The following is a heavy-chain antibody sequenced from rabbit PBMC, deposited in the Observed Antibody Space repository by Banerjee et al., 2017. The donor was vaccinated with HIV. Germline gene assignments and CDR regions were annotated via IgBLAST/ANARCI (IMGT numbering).Heavy chain of an antibody. D-gene: IGHD6-1*01. J-gene: IGHJ3*01. Sequence: QEHLEESGGDLVKPEGSLTLTCTVSGFSFSINYYMSWVRQAPGKGLEWIACINSSSGNTVYATWAKGRFTISRSTSLSTVDLKMTGLTVADTATYFCARGLDGYGYATSRLDLWGPGTLVTVS. CDR3: ARGLDGYGYATSRLDL. CDR2: INSSSGNT. CDR1: GFSFSINYY. V-gene: IGHV1S43*01.